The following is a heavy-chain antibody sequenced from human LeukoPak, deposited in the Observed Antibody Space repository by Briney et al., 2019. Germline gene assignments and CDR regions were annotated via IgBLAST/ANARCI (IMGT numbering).Heavy chain of an antibody. D-gene: IGHD1-26*01. V-gene: IGHV1-2*02. J-gene: IGHJ6*02. Sequence: ASVKLSCKASGYTFTGYYMHWVRQAPGQGLEWMGCINPNSGDTNYAQKFQGRVNITRDTSISTAYMELSRLRSDDTAAYYCARGQEPTYYYYYYGMDVWGQGTTVTVSS. CDR2: INPNSGDT. CDR1: GYTFTGYY. CDR3: ARGQEPTYYYYYYGMDV.